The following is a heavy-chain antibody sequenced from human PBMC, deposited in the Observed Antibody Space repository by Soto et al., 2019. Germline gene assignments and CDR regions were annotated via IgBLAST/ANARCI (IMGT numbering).Heavy chain of an antibody. CDR3: ARGCSSRYYYYYYGMDV. Sequence: ASETLSLTCTVSGGSISSGDYYWSWIRQPPGKGLEWIGYIYYSGSTYYNPSLKSRVTISVDTSKNQFSLKLSSVTAADTAVYYCARGCSSRYYYYYYGMDVWGQGTTVTVSS. V-gene: IGHV4-30-4*01. D-gene: IGHD6-19*01. CDR1: GGSISSGDYY. CDR2: IYYSGST. J-gene: IGHJ6*02.